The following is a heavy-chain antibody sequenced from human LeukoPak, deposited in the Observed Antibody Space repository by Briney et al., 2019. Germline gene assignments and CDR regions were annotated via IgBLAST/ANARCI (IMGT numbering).Heavy chain of an antibody. J-gene: IGHJ6*03. CDR2: IKQDGSEK. CDR1: GFTFSSYS. Sequence: AGGSLRLSCAASGFTFSSYSMNWVRQAPGKGLEWVANIKQDGSEKYYVDSVKGRFTISRDNAKNSLYLQMNSLRAEDTAVYYCARDYYMDVWGKGTTVTVSS. V-gene: IGHV3-7*01. CDR3: ARDYYMDV.